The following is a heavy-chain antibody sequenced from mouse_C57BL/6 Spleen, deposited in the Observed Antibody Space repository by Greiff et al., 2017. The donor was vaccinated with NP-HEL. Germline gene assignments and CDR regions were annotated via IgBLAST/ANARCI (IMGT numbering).Heavy chain of an antibody. D-gene: IGHD6-1*01. J-gene: IGHJ4*01. CDR2: IYPGSGST. V-gene: IGHV1-55*01. CDR3: ARFGSGDAMDY. CDR1: GYTFTSYW. Sequence: QVQLQQPGAELVKPGASVKMSCKASGYTFTSYWITWVKQRPGQGLEWIGEIYPGSGSTNYNEKFKSKATLTADTSSSTAYMQLSSLTSEDSAVYDCARFGSGDAMDYWGQGTSVTVSS.